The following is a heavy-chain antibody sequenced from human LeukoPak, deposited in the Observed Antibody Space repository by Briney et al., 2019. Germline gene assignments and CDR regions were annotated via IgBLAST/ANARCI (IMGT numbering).Heavy chain of an antibody. V-gene: IGHV4-34*01. CDR1: GGSFSGYS. J-gene: IGHJ5*02. Sequence: SETLSLTCAVFGGSFSGYSWTWIRQPPGKGLEWIGEITDTGSTNYNRSLTSRLTISLDASQNQLSLTLRSVTAADTAVYYCARVYVTVVRGSWFDPWGQGTLVTVSS. D-gene: IGHD3-10*01. CDR2: ITDTGST. CDR3: ARVYVTVVRGSWFDP.